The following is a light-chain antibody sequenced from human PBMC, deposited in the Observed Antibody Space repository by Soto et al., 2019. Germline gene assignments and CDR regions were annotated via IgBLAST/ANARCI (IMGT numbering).Light chain of an antibody. CDR3: QQYDSSPRT. CDR1: QSVSSNF. J-gene: IGKJ1*01. CDR2: GAS. V-gene: IGKV3-20*01. Sequence: ENVLTQSPGTLSLSPGERATLSCRASQSVSSNFLAWYQQKPGQAPRLLIYGASNRATGIPDRFSGSGSGTDFTRTISRLEPEDFAVYYCQQYDSSPRTCGQGTKVEIK.